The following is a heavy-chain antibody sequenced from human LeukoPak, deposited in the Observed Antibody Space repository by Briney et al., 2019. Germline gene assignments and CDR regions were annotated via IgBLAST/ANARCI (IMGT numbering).Heavy chain of an antibody. Sequence: GGSLRLSCAASGFTFSSYNMNWVRQAPGKGLEWVSSISSSGFYIYYADSVKGRFTISRDNAKNSLYLQMNSLRAEDTAVYYCARDEPSPDSTDLDYWGQGTLVTVSS. CDR2: ISSSGFYI. J-gene: IGHJ4*02. CDR3: ARDEPSPDSTDLDY. V-gene: IGHV3-21*01. D-gene: IGHD2/OR15-2a*01. CDR1: GFTFSSYN.